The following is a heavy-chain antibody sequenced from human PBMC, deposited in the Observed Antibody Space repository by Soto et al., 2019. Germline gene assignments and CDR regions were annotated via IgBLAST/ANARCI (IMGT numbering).Heavy chain of an antibody. D-gene: IGHD3-10*01. Sequence: ASVKVSCKASGYTFTSYGISWVRQAPGQGLEWMGWISAYNGNTNYAQKLQGRVTMTTDTSTSTAYMELRSLRSDDTAVYYCARHYYGSGSYYGPPPYYGMDVWGQGTTVTVSS. J-gene: IGHJ6*02. CDR1: GYTFTSYG. CDR2: ISAYNGNT. V-gene: IGHV1-18*01. CDR3: ARHYYGSGSYYGPPPYYGMDV.